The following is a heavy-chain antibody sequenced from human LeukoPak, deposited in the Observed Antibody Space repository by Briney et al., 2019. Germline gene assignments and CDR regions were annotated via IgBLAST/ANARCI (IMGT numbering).Heavy chain of an antibody. CDR3: AKDTLSRYCSGGSCPPSYYYYGMDV. D-gene: IGHD2-15*01. J-gene: IGHJ6*02. CDR2: IGWNSGSI. Sequence: GGSLRLSCAASGFTFDDYAMHWVRQAPGKGLEWVSGIGWNSGSIGYADSVKGRFTISRDNAKNSLYLQMNSLRAEDTALYYCAKDTLSRYCSGGSCPPSYYYYGMDVWGQGTTVTVSS. V-gene: IGHV3-9*01. CDR1: GFTFDDYA.